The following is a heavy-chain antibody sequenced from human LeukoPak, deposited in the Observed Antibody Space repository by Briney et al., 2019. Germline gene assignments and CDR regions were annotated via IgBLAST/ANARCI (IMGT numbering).Heavy chain of an antibody. CDR3: ARGSINSGYGWGNWFDP. D-gene: IGHD5-12*01. Sequence: SVKVSCKASGGTFSSYTISWVRQAPGQGLEWMGRIIPILGIANYAQKFQGRVTITADKSTSTAYMELSSLRSEDTAVYYCARGSINSGYGWGNWFDPWGQGTLVTVSS. CDR2: IIPILGIA. V-gene: IGHV1-69*02. J-gene: IGHJ5*02. CDR1: GGTFSSYT.